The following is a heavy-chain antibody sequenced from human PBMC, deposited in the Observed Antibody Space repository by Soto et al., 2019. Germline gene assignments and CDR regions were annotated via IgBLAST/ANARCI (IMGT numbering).Heavy chain of an antibody. V-gene: IGHV3-33*06. CDR1: GFTFSRQA. Sequence: QPGGSLRLSCAASGFTFSRQAMHWVRQAPGRGLEWVAVIWYHGVDKYYADSVKGRFTISRDNSKNTVYLQMNSLRGEDTAAEYWAKGIIGMSNGGNCPLDSWGQGMLVTVSS. CDR3: AKGIIGMSNGGNCPLDS. D-gene: IGHD2-15*01. J-gene: IGHJ4*02. CDR2: IWYHGVDK.